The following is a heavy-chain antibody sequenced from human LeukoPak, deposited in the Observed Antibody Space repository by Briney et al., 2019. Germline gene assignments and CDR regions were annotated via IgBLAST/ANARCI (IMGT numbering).Heavy chain of an antibody. D-gene: IGHD1-26*01. CDR2: ISGSGGST. Sequence: GGSLRLSCAASGFTFSSYAMSWVRQAPGKGLEWVSVISGSGGSTYSADSVKGRFTISRDNSKNTLYLQMNSLRAEDTAIYSCAKSQDGGRLFHFDYWGQGTLVTVSS. J-gene: IGHJ4*02. V-gene: IGHV3-23*01. CDR3: AKSQDGGRLFHFDY. CDR1: GFTFSSYA.